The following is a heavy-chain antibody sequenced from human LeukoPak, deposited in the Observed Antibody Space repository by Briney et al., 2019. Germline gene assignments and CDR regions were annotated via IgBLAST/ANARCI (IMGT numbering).Heavy chain of an antibody. J-gene: IGHJ4*02. CDR3: AKNRQSSSSDFDY. CDR2: ISSGSSVI. V-gene: IGHV3-21*01. Sequence: GGSLRLSCAASGFSFSVYTMNWVRQAPGKGLERVSSISSGSSVISYAASVKGRITISRDNAKDSLLLQMSDLRADDTAVYYCAKNRQSSSSDFDYWGQGTLVTVSS. D-gene: IGHD6-6*01. CDR1: GFSFSVYT.